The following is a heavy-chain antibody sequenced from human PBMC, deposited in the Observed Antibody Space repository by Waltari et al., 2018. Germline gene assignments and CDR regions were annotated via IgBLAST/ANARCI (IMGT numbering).Heavy chain of an antibody. J-gene: IGHJ3*02. Sequence: QVQLQQSGPGLVKPSQTLSLTCAISGDSISSNSVAWNWIRQSTSRGLEWLGRTYYRSKWFNDYAVSVKSRITINPDTSKNQFSLQLSSLTPEDTAVYYCTRGIHSSFDIWGQGTMVTVSS. CDR1: GDSISSNSVA. D-gene: IGHD2-21*01. CDR2: TYYRSKWFN. V-gene: IGHV6-1*01. CDR3: TRGIHSSFDI.